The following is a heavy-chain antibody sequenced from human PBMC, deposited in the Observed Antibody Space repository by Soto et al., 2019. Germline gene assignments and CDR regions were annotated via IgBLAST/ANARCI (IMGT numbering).Heavy chain of an antibody. CDR2: INPNSGDT. D-gene: IGHD5-18*01. V-gene: IGHV1-2*02. Sequence: SVKVSCRASGGTFRSYAISWVREARGQGLEWLGWINPNSGDTHYGQHFQGRVTLIADASINTTYMQLSSLAPGDTAMYYCARDLRGYSNWFHPWGQGTLGSVCS. CDR3: ARDLRGYSNWFHP. J-gene: IGHJ5*02. CDR1: GGTFRSYA.